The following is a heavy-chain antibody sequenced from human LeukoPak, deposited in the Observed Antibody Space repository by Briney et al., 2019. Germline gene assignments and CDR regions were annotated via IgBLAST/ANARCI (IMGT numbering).Heavy chain of an antibody. J-gene: IGHJ4*02. CDR3: ASHSVGVLPIATFDY. V-gene: IGHV3-7*01. D-gene: IGHD2-2*01. CDR1: RFTFNNYW. Sequence: PGGSLRLSCAASRFTFNNYWMAWVRQAPGKGLEWVANIKQDGSEKYYVDSVKGRFTISRDNAKNSLFLQMNSLKDEDTAVYYCASHSVGVLPIATFDYWGQGTLVTVSS. CDR2: IKQDGSEK.